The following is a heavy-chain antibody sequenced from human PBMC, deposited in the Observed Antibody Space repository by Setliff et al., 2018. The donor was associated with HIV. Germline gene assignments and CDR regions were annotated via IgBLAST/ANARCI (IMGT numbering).Heavy chain of an antibody. CDR2: IYHSGST. V-gene: IGHV4-38-2*01. CDR1: AYSISSGYY. J-gene: IGHJ1*01. CDR3: ARQWRDQYNSGVSTEYFQH. D-gene: IGHD3-22*01. Sequence: KPSETLSLTCAVSAYSISSGYYWGWIRQPPGKGLEWIGSIYHSGSTYYSPSLMSRVTISVDTSKNQFSLKLRSVTAADTAVYYCARQWRDQYNSGVSTEYFQHWGLGTLVTVS.